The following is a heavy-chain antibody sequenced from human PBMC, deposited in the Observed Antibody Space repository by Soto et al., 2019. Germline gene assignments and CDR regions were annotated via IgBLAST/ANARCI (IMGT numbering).Heavy chain of an antibody. Sequence: SETLSLTCTVSGGSISSYYWSWIRQPPGKGLEWIGYIYYSGSTNYNPSLKSRVTISVDTSKNQFSLKLSSVTAADTAVYYCARAGWYSGYDLGDLAYRGQGTLVPVSS. CDR3: ARAGWYSGYDLGDLAY. V-gene: IGHV4-59*01. D-gene: IGHD5-12*01. J-gene: IGHJ4*02. CDR2: IYYSGST. CDR1: GGSISSYY.